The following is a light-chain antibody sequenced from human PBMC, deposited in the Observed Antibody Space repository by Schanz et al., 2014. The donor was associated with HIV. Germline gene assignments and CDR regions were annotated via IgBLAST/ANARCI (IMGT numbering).Light chain of an antibody. CDR1: QYVSGSY. Sequence: EIVLTQSPATLSLSPGERATLSCGASQYVSGSYVAWYQQKPALAPRLLIYDASTRAAGTPDRFSGSGSGSAFTLIISRLEPADIAVYYCQQYGGSPTFGQGTKVEIK. V-gene: IGKV3D-20*01. CDR3: QQYGGSPT. J-gene: IGKJ1*01. CDR2: DAS.